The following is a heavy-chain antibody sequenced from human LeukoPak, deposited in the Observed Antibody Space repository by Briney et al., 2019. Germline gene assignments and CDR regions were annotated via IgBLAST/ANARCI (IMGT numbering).Heavy chain of an antibody. V-gene: IGHV4-39*01. CDR1: GGSISTSGYY. Sequence: SETLSLTCTVSGGSISTSGYYWGWIRQPPGEGLEWIGIIYYSGSTYYNPSLKSRVTLSVDASRNQFSLKLSSVTAADTAVYYCASLSYSIGGSCFHDYWGQGTLVTVSS. CDR3: ASLSYSIGGSCFHDY. CDR2: IYYSGST. J-gene: IGHJ4*02. D-gene: IGHD2-15*01.